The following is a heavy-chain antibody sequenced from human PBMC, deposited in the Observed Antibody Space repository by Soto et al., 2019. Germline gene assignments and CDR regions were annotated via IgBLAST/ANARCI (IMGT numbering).Heavy chain of an antibody. Sequence: EVQLLESGGGLVQPGGSLRLSCAASGFTFSSYAMTWVRQAPGKGLEWVSSITTTGGTKYYADSVKGRFTISRDNSKNTVYLKATSLRAEDTAVYYCVKDCTGGSCRAGYWGQGTLVTVSS. CDR2: ITTTGGTK. D-gene: IGHD2-15*01. J-gene: IGHJ4*02. V-gene: IGHV3-23*01. CDR1: GFTFSSYA. CDR3: VKDCTGGSCRAGY.